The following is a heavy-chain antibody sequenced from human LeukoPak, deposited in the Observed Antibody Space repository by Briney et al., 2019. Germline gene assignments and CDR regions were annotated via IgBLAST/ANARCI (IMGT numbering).Heavy chain of an antibody. J-gene: IGHJ4*02. D-gene: IGHD5-18*01. V-gene: IGHV4-39*01. CDR2: IYYSGST. CDR3: ARHSGYSYGHFDY. CDR1: GGSISSSSYY. Sequence: SETLFLTCTVSGGSISSSSYYWGWIRQPPGKGLEWIGSIYYSGSTYYNPSLKSRVTISVDTSKNQFSLKLSSVTAADTAVYYCARHSGYSYGHFDYWGQGTLVTVSS.